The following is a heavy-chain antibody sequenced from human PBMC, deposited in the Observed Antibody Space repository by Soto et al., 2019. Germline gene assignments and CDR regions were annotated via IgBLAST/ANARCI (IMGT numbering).Heavy chain of an antibody. CDR1: GGSFSGYY. V-gene: IGHV4-34*01. CDR3: ARWARNCSGGSCYHDAFDI. J-gene: IGHJ3*02. D-gene: IGHD2-15*01. CDR2: INHSGST. Sequence: QVQLQQWGAGLLKPSETLSLTCAVYGGSFSGYYWSWIRQPPGKGLEWIGEINHSGSTNYNPSLKSRVTISVDTSKNQFSLKLSSVTAADTAVYYCARWARNCSGGSCYHDAFDIWGQGTMVTVSS.